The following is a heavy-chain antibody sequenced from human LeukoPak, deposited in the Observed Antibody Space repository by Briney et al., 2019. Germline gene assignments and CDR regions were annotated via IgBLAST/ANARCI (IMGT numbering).Heavy chain of an antibody. Sequence: PSETLSLTCAVYGGSFSGYYWSWIRQPPGKGLEWIGEINHSGSTNYNPSLKSRVTISVDTSKNQFSLKLSSVTAADTAVYYCARHVGGSSWYRWWFDPWGQGTLVTVSS. V-gene: IGHV4-34*01. D-gene: IGHD6-13*01. CDR3: ARHVGGSSWYRWWFDP. J-gene: IGHJ5*02. CDR1: GGSFSGYY. CDR2: INHSGST.